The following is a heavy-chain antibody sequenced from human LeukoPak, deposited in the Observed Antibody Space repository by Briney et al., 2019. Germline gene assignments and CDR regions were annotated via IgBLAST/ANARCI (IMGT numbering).Heavy chain of an antibody. Sequence: SETLSLTCTVSGGSISSSSYYWGWIRQPPGKGLEWIGSIYYSGSTYYNPSLKSRVTISVDTSKNQFSLKLSSVTAADTAVYYCATAPRDFWSGYPPGFDYWGQGTLVTVSS. CDR1: GGSISSSSYY. D-gene: IGHD3-3*01. J-gene: IGHJ4*02. V-gene: IGHV4-39*07. CDR2: IYYSGST. CDR3: ATAPRDFWSGYPPGFDY.